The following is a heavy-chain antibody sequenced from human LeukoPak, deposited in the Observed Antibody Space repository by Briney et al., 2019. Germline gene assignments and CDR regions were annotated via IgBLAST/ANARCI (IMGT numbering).Heavy chain of an antibody. CDR3: ARLIGKANYYDSSGYKGRYFDL. D-gene: IGHD3-22*01. Sequence: GESLKISCNGSGYSFTSYWIGWVRQMPGEGLEWMGIIYPGDSATKYSPSFQGQVTISADKSISTAFLQWSSLKASDTAIYYCARLIGKANYYDSSGYKGRYFDLWGRGTLVTVSS. CDR1: GYSFTSYW. CDR2: IYPGDSAT. J-gene: IGHJ2*01. V-gene: IGHV5-51*01.